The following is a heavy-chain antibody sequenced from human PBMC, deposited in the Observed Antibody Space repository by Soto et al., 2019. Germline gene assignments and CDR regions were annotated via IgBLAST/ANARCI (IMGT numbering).Heavy chain of an antibody. Sequence: KPSETLSLTCTVSGGSISSSSYYWGWIRQPPGKGLEWIGSIYYSGSTYYNPSLKSRVTISVDTSKNQFSLKLSSVTAADTAVYYCARREKLDNWNDWGGASRSWFDPWGQGTLVTVSS. CDR2: IYYSGST. CDR3: ARREKLDNWNDWGGASRSWFDP. D-gene: IGHD1-1*01. V-gene: IGHV4-39*01. CDR1: GGSISSSSYY. J-gene: IGHJ5*02.